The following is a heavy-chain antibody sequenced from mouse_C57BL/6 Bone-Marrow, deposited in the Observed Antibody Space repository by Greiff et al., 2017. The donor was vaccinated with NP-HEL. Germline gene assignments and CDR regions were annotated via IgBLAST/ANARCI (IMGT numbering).Heavy chain of an antibody. V-gene: IGHV1-76*01. D-gene: IGHD1-1*01. CDR3: ARDHYYGSSYEWCAY. Sequence: VQLQQSGAELVRPGASVKLSCKASGYTFTDYYINWVKQRPGQGLEWIARIYPGSGNPYYNEKFKGKATLTAEKSSSTAYMQLSSLTSEDSAVYFCARDHYYGSSYEWCAYWGQGTLVTVSA. J-gene: IGHJ3*01. CDR2: IYPGSGNP. CDR1: GYTFTDYY.